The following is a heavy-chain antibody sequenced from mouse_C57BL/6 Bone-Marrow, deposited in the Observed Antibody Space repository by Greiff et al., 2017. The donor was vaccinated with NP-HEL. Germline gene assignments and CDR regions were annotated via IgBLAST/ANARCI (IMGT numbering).Heavy chain of an antibody. J-gene: IGHJ4*01. CDR1: GYTFTSYW. V-gene: IGHV1-72*01. CDR3: ARSRWLHAMDY. CDR2: IDPNSGGT. Sequence: QVQLKQPGAELVKPGASVKLSCKASGYTFTSYWMHWVKQRPGRGLEWIGRIDPNSGGTKYNEKFKSKATLTVDKPSSTAYMQLSSLTSEDSAVYYCARSRWLHAMDYWGQGTSVTVSS. D-gene: IGHD2-3*01.